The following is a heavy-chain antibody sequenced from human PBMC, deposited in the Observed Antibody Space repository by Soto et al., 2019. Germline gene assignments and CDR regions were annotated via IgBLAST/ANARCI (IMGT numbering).Heavy chain of an antibody. V-gene: IGHV4-30-4*01. CDR3: ARVLASSGYWFDP. D-gene: IGHD3-22*01. J-gene: IGHJ5*02. CDR1: GGSISSGDYY. Sequence: QVQLQESGPGLVKPSQTLSLTCTVSGGSISSGDYYWSWIRQPPGKGLEWIGYIYYSGSTYYNPSLKSRVTRSVDTSKNQFSLKLSSVTAADTAVYYCARVLASSGYWFDPWGQGTLVTVSS. CDR2: IYYSGST.